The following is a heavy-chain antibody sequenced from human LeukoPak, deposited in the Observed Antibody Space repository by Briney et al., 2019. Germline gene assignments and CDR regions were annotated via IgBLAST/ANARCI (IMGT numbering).Heavy chain of an antibody. V-gene: IGHV4-38-2*01. CDR2: IYHSGST. CDR1: GYSISSGYY. J-gene: IGHJ4*02. D-gene: IGHD2-2*01. Sequence: PSETLSLTCAVSGYSISSGYYWGWIRPPPGKGLEWIGSIYHSGSTYYNPSLKSRVTISVDTSKNQFSLKLSSVTAADTAVYYCARVGLGYCSSTSCYGRGYWGQGTLVTVSS. CDR3: ARVGLGYCSSTSCYGRGY.